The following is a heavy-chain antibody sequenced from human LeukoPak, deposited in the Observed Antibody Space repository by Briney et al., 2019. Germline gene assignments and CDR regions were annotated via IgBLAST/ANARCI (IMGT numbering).Heavy chain of an antibody. Sequence: GGSLRLSCAASGFTSSSYGMHWVRQAPGKGLEWVAVISYDGSNKYYADSVKGRFTISRDNSKNTLYLQMNSLRAEDTAVCYCAKDPSPIYGDLVYYFDYWGQGTLVTVSS. CDR3: AKDPSPIYGDLVYYFDY. CDR1: GFTSSSYG. D-gene: IGHD4-17*01. J-gene: IGHJ4*02. V-gene: IGHV3-30*18. CDR2: ISYDGSNK.